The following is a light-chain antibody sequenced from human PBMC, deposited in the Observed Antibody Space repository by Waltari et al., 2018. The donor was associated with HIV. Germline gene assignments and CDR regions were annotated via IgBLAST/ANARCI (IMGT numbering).Light chain of an antibody. CDR2: ATT. Sequence: QSALTQPPSVSGAPGQRVTISCTGTSSNIGTGSGVHGYQQLPGTAPKLLIYATTNRPSGVPDRFSVAKSGTSASLAITGLQAEDDADYYCQSYDSRLSGSVFGGGTKLTVL. CDR1: SSNIGTGSG. J-gene: IGLJ3*02. V-gene: IGLV1-40*01. CDR3: QSYDSRLSGSV.